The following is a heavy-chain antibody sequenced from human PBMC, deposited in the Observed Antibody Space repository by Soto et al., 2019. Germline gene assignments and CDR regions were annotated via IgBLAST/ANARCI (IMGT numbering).Heavy chain of an antibody. J-gene: IGHJ5*02. V-gene: IGHV4-59*08. Sequence: XTLSLPCTVSCGTFRPNDWSWIRQPPVKGLEWLGYXYYGGXTSYNHYLKSXXTISLETXXSQFYLRLTSVTAADSAVYYCARLGAYYQSLDPWGPGTLVTVSS. CDR1: CGTFRPND. D-gene: IGHD2-21*01. CDR3: ARLGAYYQSLDP. CDR2: XYYGGXT.